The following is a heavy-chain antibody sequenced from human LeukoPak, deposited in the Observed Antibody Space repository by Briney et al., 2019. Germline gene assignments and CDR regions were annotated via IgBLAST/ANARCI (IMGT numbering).Heavy chain of an antibody. CDR3: ARDRGYYDSSGYYS. J-gene: IGHJ5*02. Sequence: SETLSLTCTVSGYSISSGYYWGWIRQPPGEGLEWIGSLYHSGSPYYNPSLKSRVTISVDTSKNQFSLKLSSVTAADTAVYYCARDRGYYDSSGYYSWGQGTLVTVSS. V-gene: IGHV4-38-2*02. CDR2: LYHSGSP. D-gene: IGHD3-22*01. CDR1: GYSISSGYY.